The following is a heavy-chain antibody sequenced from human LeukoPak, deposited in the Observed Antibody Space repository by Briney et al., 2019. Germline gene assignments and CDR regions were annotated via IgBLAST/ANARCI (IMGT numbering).Heavy chain of an antibody. V-gene: IGHV4-31*03. CDR3: AREDYYDRSFGY. CDR2: IYYSGST. CDR1: GGSISSGGYY. J-gene: IGHJ4*02. D-gene: IGHD3-22*01. Sequence: PSQTLSLTCTVSGGSISSGGYYWSRIRQHPGKGLEWIGYIYYSGSTYYNPSLKSRVTISVDTSKNQFSLKLSSVTAADTAVYYCAREDYYDRSFGYWGQGTLVTVSS.